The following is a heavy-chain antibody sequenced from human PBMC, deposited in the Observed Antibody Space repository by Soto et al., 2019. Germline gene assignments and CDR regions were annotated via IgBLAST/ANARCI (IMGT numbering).Heavy chain of an antibody. Sequence: SETLSLTCAVYGGSFSGYYWSWIRQPPGKGLEWIGEINHSGSTNYNPSLKSRVTISVDTSKNQLSLKLSSVTAADTAVYYCARVVGYDFWSGYYRKGWFDPWGQGTLVTVSS. CDR1: GGSFSGYY. CDR3: ARVVGYDFWSGYYRKGWFDP. CDR2: INHSGST. V-gene: IGHV4-34*01. D-gene: IGHD3-3*01. J-gene: IGHJ5*02.